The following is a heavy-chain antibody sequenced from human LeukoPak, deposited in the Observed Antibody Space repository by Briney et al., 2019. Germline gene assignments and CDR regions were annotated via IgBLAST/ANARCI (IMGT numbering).Heavy chain of an antibody. V-gene: IGHV3-11*03. CDR3: ATPLDYYDRSDSHQGGD. J-gene: IGHJ4*02. CDR1: GFTFSDYY. Sequence: GGSLRLSCAASGFTFSDYYMYWIRQAPGKGLEWLAYISEGGTKTHYADSVKGRFTISRDNAKNSLYLQMNSLRAEDTAVYYCATPLDYYDRSDSHQGGDWGQGTLVTVSS. CDR2: ISEGGTKT. D-gene: IGHD3-22*01.